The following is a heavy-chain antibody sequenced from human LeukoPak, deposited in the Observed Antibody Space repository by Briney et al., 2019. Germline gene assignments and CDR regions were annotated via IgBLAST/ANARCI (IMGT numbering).Heavy chain of an antibody. CDR1: GYTYTSYG. J-gene: IGHJ6*03. V-gene: IGHV1-18*01. Sequence: ASVKVSCRASGYTYTSYGISWVRQAPGQGLEGMGWISAYNGDTHYAQKFQGRVTMTTETSTSTAYMELRSLRSDDTAVYYCARRGGKNYGDYVVYDKYMDVWGTGTTVTVSS. D-gene: IGHD4-17*01. CDR3: ARRGGKNYGDYVVYDKYMDV. CDR2: ISAYNGDT.